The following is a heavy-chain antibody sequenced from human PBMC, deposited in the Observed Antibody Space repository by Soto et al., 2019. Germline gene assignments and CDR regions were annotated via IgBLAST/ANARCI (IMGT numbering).Heavy chain of an antibody. CDR2: ISAYNGNI. V-gene: IGHV1-18*01. D-gene: IGHD4-17*01. CDR3: AIANYGDNDY. J-gene: IGHJ4*02. CDR1: GYIFPSST. Sequence: QVQLVQSGAEVKKPGASVNVSCKAPGYIFPSSTISWVRQAPGQGLEWMGWISAYNGNIKDAQKFQGRFTMTTDTSTSTAYMELRSLTSDDTAMYYCAIANYGDNDYWGQGTLVTVSS.